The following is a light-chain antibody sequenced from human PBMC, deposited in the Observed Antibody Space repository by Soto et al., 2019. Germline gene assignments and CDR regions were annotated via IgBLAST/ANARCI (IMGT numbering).Light chain of an antibody. Sequence: ALRMTQSPSSLSASTGDRVTITCRASQGISSYLAWSQQKPGKAPKLLIYAASTLPSGIPARFSGSGSGTDFTLTISCLQSDDFATYYCQHYNSYSEAFGQGTKVDIK. CDR1: QGISSY. CDR2: AAS. V-gene: IGKV1-8*01. J-gene: IGKJ1*01. CDR3: QHYNSYSEA.